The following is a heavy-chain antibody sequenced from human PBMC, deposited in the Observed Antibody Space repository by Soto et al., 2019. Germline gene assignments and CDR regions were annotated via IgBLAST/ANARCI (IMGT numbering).Heavy chain of an antibody. D-gene: IGHD3-3*01. CDR2: IYPGDSDT. CDR1: GYSFTSYW. V-gene: IGHV5-51*01. CDR3: ARSNFWSGYYFVQYYFDY. J-gene: IGHJ4*02. Sequence: GESLKISCKGSGYSFTSYWIGWVRQMPGKGLEWMGIIYPGDSDTRYSPSFQGQVTISADKSIRTAYLQWSSLKASDTAMYYCARSNFWSGYYFVQYYFDYWGQGTLVTVSS.